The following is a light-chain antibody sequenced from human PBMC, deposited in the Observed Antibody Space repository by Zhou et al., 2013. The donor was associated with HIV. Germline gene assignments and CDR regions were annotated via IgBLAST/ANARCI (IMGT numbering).Light chain of an antibody. Sequence: EIVMTQSPATLSVFPGEGVTLSCRASQSLRTNLAWYQQKPGQSPRLLIYEASTRATGIPVRFSGTGSGTEFTLTVSGLQSEDFAVYYCLQYHSWPQTFGQGTKVEIK. CDR3: LQYHSWPQT. CDR1: QSLRTN. CDR2: EAS. J-gene: IGKJ1*01. V-gene: IGKV3-15*01.